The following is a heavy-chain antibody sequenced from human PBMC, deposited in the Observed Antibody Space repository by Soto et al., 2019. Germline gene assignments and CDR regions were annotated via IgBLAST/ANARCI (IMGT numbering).Heavy chain of an antibody. V-gene: IGHV1-2*02. J-gene: IGHJ6*02. CDR2: INPNTGGT. CDR3: ARGYCSGGSCYGAYFYYTMDV. D-gene: IGHD2-15*01. Sequence: QVPLVQSGAEVKKPGASVKVSCKASGNTFTDFYMHWVRQAPGQGLDWMGWINPNTGGTHYAQKLQGRVTMTRDTSINTAYMELSRLRSDDTAVYYCARGYCSGGSCYGAYFYYTMDVWGQGTPVTVSS. CDR1: GNTFTDFY.